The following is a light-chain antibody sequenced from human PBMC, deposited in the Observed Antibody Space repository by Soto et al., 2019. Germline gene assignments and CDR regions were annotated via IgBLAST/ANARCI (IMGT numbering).Light chain of an antibody. V-gene: IGKV1-39*01. CDR1: QTIMTY. J-gene: IGKJ1*01. CDR2: AAS. CDR3: QQSYNSPHT. Sequence: DIQMTQSPSSLSASVGDEVTITCRASQTIMTYLNWYQLKPGEPPRLLIYAASSLQSGVPSRFSGSGSGNDFTLTISSLQPEDFATYSCQQSYNSPHTFGQGTKVDIK.